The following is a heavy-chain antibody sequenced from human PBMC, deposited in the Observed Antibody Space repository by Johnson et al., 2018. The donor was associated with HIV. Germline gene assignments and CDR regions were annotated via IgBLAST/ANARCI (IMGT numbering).Heavy chain of an antibody. CDR3: ARDRALGWELLGAFDF. CDR2: INWNGGDK. J-gene: IGHJ3*01. D-gene: IGHD1-26*01. CDR1: GFTFDDYG. V-gene: IGHV3-20*04. Sequence: VQLVESGGGVVRPGGSLRLSCAASGFTFDDYGMSCVRQAPGKGLEWVSGINWNGGDKYYAESLKGRFTISRDNAKNSLYLQMDSLRAEDTALYYCARDRALGWELLGAFDFWGQGTMVTVSS.